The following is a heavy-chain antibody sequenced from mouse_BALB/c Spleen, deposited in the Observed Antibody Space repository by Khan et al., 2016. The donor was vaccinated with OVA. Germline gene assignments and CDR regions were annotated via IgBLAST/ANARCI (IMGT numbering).Heavy chain of an antibody. J-gene: IGHJ4*01. Sequence: QVQLKQSGPGLVAPSQSLSITCTVSGFSLTSYGVNWVRQPPGKGLEWLGVMWGDGSTNYHSALKSRLIIRKDNSKSQVFLKLNSLQTDDTATYYCAKFTPDYYSMDYWGQGTSVTVSS. CDR3: AKFTPDYYSMDY. D-gene: IGHD1-1*01. CDR2: MWGDGST. CDR1: GFSLTSYG. V-gene: IGHV2-3*01.